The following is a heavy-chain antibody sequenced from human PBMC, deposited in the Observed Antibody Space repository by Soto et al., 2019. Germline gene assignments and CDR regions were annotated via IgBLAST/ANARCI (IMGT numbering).Heavy chain of an antibody. V-gene: IGHV1-69*13. CDR1: GGTFSIYA. J-gene: IGHJ4*02. CDR3: ASEGEMATIVDH. CDR2: IIPIFGTA. D-gene: IGHD5-12*01. Sequence: SVKVSCKASGGTFSIYAISCVGQSPGQGLEWMGGIIPIFGTANYAQKFQGRVTITADESTSTAYMELSSLRSEDTAVYYCASEGEMATIVDHWGQGTLVTVSS.